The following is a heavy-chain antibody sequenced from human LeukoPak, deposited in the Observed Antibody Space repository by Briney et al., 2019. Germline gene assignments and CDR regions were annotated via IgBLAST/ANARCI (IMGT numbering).Heavy chain of an antibody. J-gene: IGHJ4*02. CDR1: GFTFSSHA. CDR3: TKEGKTRNWNYYQAKPVY. CDR2: ISVSGGRT. D-gene: IGHD1-7*01. Sequence: GGSLRLSCGASGFTFSSHAMNWVRQAPGKGLEWVSAISVSGGRTYYADSVKGRFTISRDNSKNTLYLQMSSLRAEDTAVYYCTKEGKTRNWNYYQAKPVYWGQGTLVTVSS. V-gene: IGHV3-23*01.